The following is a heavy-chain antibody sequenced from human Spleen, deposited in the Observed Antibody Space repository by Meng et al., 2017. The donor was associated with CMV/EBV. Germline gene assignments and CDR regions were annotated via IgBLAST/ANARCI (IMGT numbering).Heavy chain of an antibody. Sequence: GGSLRLSCAASGFTFSDYYMSWIRQAPGKGLEWVSYISSSGSTIYYADSVKGRFTISRDNAKNSLYLQMNSLRAEDTAVYYCAREKQWLVLGGYYYGMDVWGQGTTVTVSS. J-gene: IGHJ6*02. CDR2: ISSSGSTI. D-gene: IGHD6-19*01. CDR3: AREKQWLVLGGYYYGMDV. V-gene: IGHV3-11*04. CDR1: GFTFSDYY.